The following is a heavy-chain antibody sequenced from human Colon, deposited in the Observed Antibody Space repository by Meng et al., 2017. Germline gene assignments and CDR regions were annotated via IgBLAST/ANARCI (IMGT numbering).Heavy chain of an antibody. CDR1: GGSFSGFN. D-gene: IGHD4-17*01. V-gene: IGHV4-34*01. CDR2: IDHFGSS. J-gene: IGHJ5*02. Sequence: VQMHPGGDWVLQASETLCPTWRVSGGSFSGFNWSWIRQPAGKGLEWIGEIDHFGSSNYDSSLKGRLTMSVDTSKKQISLTLTSVTAADTAVYFYATGLRHGDWFDPWGPGTLVTVSS. CDR3: ATGLRHGDWFDP.